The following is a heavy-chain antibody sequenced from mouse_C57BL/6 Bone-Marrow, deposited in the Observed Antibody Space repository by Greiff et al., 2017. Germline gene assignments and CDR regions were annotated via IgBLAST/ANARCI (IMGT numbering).Heavy chain of an antibody. CDR1: GYTFTSYW. V-gene: IGHV1-61*01. CDR2: IYPSDSET. CDR3: ARRDGRGDYYAMDY. J-gene: IGHJ4*01. Sequence: VQLQQPGAELVRPGSSVKLSCKASGYTFTSYWMDWVKQRPGQGLEWIGNIYPSDSETHYNQKFKDKATLTVDKSSSTAYMQLSSLTSEDSAVYYCARRDGRGDYYAMDYWGQGTSVTVSS.